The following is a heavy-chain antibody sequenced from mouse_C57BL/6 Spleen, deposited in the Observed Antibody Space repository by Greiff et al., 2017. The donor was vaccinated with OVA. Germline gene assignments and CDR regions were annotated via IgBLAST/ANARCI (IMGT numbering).Heavy chain of an antibody. CDR1: GYAFSSSW. CDR3: ARYYPGYFDY. CDR2: IYPGDGDT. D-gene: IGHD1-1*01. V-gene: IGHV1-82*01. Sequence: VKLVESGPELVKPGASVKISCKASGYAFSSSWLNWVKQRPGKGLEWIGRIYPGDGDTNYNGKFKGKATLTADKSSSTAYMQLSSLTSEDSAVYFCARYYPGYFDYWGQGTTLTVSS. J-gene: IGHJ2*01.